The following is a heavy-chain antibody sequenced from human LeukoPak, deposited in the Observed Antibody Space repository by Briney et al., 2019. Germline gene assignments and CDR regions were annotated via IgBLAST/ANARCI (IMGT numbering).Heavy chain of an antibody. Sequence: GGSLRLSCAASGFTVSINYMSWVRQAPGKGLEWVSVIYSGGSTYYADSVKGRFTISRDNSKNTLYLQMKSLRAEDTAVYYCARVGASAGTGHNYYYYYYMDVWGKGTTVTVSS. CDR2: IYSGGST. J-gene: IGHJ6*03. CDR1: GFTVSINY. D-gene: IGHD6-13*01. CDR3: ARVGASAGTGHNYYYYYYMDV. V-gene: IGHV3-53*01.